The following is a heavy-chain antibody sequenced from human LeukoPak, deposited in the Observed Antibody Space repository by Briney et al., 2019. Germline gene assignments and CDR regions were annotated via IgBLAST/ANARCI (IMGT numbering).Heavy chain of an antibody. J-gene: IGHJ4*02. CDR1: GGSISSYY. CDR2: IYYSGST. D-gene: IGHD3-10*01. V-gene: IGHV4-59*08. CDR3: ARHFSYYYGSGNIYYFDY. Sequence: PSGTLSLTCTVSGGSISSYYWSWIRQPPGKGLEWIGYIYYSGSTNYNPSLKSRVTISVDTSKNQFSLKLSSVTAADTAVYYCARHFSYYYGSGNIYYFDYWGQGTLVTVSS.